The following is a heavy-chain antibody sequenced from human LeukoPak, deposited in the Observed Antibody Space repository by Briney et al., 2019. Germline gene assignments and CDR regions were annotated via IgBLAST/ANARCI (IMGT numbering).Heavy chain of an antibody. CDR1: GGSISSYY. J-gene: IGHJ6*02. CDR2: IYYSGST. D-gene: IGHD6-6*01. CDR3: ARHSSSWGNYYYYYGMDV. Sequence: SSETLSLTCTASGGSISSYYWSWIRQPPGKGLEWIGYIYYSGSTNYNPSLKRRVTISVDTSKNQFSLKLSSVTAADTAVYYCARHSSSWGNYYYYYGMDVWGQGTTVTVSS. V-gene: IGHV4-59*01.